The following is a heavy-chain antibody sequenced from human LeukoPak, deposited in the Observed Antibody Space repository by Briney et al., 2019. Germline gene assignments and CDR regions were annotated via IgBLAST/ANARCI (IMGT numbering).Heavy chain of an antibody. CDR1: GFTFSSYA. Sequence: QPGASLRLSCAASGFTFSSYAMSWVRQAPGQGLEWVSTITNSGDDTYYADSVNGRFTISRDNSKNTLYLEMSSLRAEDTAVYYCAKRRYERSGNFDYWGQGTLVTVSS. V-gene: IGHV3-23*01. D-gene: IGHD3-22*01. CDR2: ITNSGDDT. CDR3: AKRRYERSGNFDY. J-gene: IGHJ4*02.